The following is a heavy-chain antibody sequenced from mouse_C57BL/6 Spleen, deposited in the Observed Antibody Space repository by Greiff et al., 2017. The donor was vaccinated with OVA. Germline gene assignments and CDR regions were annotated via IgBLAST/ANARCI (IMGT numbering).Heavy chain of an antibody. V-gene: IGHV1-54*01. Sequence: VQLQQSGAELVRPGTSVKVSCKASGYAFTDYLIEWVKQRPGQGLEWIGVINPGSGGTNYNEKFKGKATLTADKSSSTAYMQLSSLTSEDSAVYFCARSAEGYAMDYWGQGTSVTVSS. CDR1: GYAFTDYL. CDR2: INPGSGGT. J-gene: IGHJ4*01. D-gene: IGHD1-2*01. CDR3: ARSAEGYAMDY.